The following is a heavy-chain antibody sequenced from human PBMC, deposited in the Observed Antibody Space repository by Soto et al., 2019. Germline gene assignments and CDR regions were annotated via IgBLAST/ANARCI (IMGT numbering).Heavy chain of an antibody. D-gene: IGHD6-19*01. CDR2: ISAYNGNT. CDR1: GYSFTTYG. J-gene: IGHJ6*02. V-gene: IGHV1-18*01. Sequence: ASVKVSCKASGYSFTTYGISWVRQAPGQGLEWMGWISAYNGNTNYAQKFQGRVTMTTDTSTRTAYMEMRSPRSDDTAVYYCARVGFGSGSNYGMDVWGQGTTVTVPS. CDR3: ARVGFGSGSNYGMDV.